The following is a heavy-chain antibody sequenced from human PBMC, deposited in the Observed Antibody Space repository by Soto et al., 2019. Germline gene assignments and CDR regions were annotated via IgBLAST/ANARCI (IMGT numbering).Heavy chain of an antibody. V-gene: IGHV1-46*01. D-gene: IGHD2-2*01. CDR3: ARDRYCISTSCSYGMDV. CDR2: INPSGGST. J-gene: IGHJ6*02. CDR1: GYTFTSYY. Sequence: QVQLVQSGAEVKKPGASVKVSCKASGYTFTSYYMHWVRQAPRQGLEWMGIINPSGGSTSYAQKFQGRVPMTRDTSTSTVYMELSSLRSEDTAVYYCARDRYCISTSCSYGMDVWGQGTTVTVSS.